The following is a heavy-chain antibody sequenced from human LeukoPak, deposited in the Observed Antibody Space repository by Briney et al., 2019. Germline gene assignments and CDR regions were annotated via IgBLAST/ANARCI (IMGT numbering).Heavy chain of an antibody. Sequence: GGSLRLSCAASGFTFSSYGMHWVRQAPGKGLEWVAVISYDGSNKYYADSVKGRFTISRDNSKNTLYLQMNSLRAEDTAVYYCAKDGARGSGWYQNFDYWGQGTLVTVSS. D-gene: IGHD6-19*01. V-gene: IGHV3-30*18. CDR2: ISYDGSNK. CDR1: GFTFSSYG. CDR3: AKDGARGSGWYQNFDY. J-gene: IGHJ4*02.